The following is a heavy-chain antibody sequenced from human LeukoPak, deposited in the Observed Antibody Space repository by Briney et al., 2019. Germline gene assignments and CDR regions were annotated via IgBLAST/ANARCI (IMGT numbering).Heavy chain of an antibody. V-gene: IGHV1-18*01. J-gene: IGHJ4*02. CDR1: DYTFTSYG. D-gene: IGHD3-10*01. Sequence: ASVKVSCKASDYTFTSYGITWVRQAPGQGLEWMGWINPDNSNTAYTQKFQGRVTMTTDRSTSTAYMELSSLRSEDTAVYYCARGLKKYYYGSGSYNSFDYWGQGTLVTVSS. CDR3: ARGLKKYYYGSGSYNSFDY. CDR2: INPDNSNT.